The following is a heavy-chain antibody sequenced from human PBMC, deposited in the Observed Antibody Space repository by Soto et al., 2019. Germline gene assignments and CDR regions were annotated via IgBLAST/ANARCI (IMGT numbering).Heavy chain of an antibody. Sequence: ASVKVSCKASGYTFTRYYMHWVRQAPGQGLEWMGIINPSGGSTSYAQKLQGRVTMTTDTSTSTAYMELRSLRSDDTAVYYCAMTMGRNWFDPWGQGTLVTVSS. CDR2: INPSGGST. CDR3: AMTMGRNWFDP. D-gene: IGHD3-10*01. J-gene: IGHJ5*02. CDR1: GYTFTRYY. V-gene: IGHV1-46*01.